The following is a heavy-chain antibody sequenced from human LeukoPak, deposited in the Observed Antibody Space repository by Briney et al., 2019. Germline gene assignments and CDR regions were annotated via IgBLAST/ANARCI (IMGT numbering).Heavy chain of an antibody. CDR2: IYPGDSDT. CDR3: ARPLTVAATGHLDY. D-gene: IGHD6-19*01. CDR1: GYSFTTYW. J-gene: IGHJ4*02. V-gene: IGHV5-51*01. Sequence: GESLKISCKGSGYSFTTYWIGWVRQMPGKGLEWMGIIYPGDSDTTYSPSFQGQVSISADKSISTAYLQWSSLKASDTAMYYCARPLTVAATGHLDYWGQGTLVTVSS.